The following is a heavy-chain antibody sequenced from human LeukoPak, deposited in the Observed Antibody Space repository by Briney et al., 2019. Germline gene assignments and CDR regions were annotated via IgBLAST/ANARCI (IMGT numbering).Heavy chain of an antibody. CDR3: ARDQGIFDY. CDR2: ISSSSRTI. V-gene: IGHV3-48*02. J-gene: IGHJ4*02. D-gene: IGHD1-14*01. Sequence: GGSLRLSCAASGFTFSRYSMNWVRQAPGKGLEWVSYISSSSRTIYYANSVKGRFTISRDNAKNSLYLQMNSLGDEDSAVYYCARDQGIFDYWGGGTLVTVSS. CDR1: GFTFSRYS.